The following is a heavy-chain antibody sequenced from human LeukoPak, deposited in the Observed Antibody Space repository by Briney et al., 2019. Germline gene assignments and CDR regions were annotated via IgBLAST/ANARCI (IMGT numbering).Heavy chain of an antibody. D-gene: IGHD3-10*01. Sequence: GGSLRLSCAASGFTFSSYSMNWVRQAPGKGLEWVSSISSSSYIYYAGSVKGRFTISRDNAKNSLYLQMNSLRAEDTAVYYCAREGASITMVRGVIPNPNWFDPWGQGTLVTVSS. CDR3: AREGASITMVRGVIPNPNWFDP. J-gene: IGHJ5*02. CDR1: GFTFSSYS. V-gene: IGHV3-21*01. CDR2: ISSSSYI.